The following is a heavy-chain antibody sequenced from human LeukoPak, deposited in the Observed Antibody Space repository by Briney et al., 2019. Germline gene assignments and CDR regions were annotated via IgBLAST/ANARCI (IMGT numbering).Heavy chain of an antibody. CDR1: GGSISSGDYY. Sequence: SETLSLTCTVSGGSISSGDYYWSWIRQPPGRGLEWIGYIYYSGSTYYNPSLKSRVTISVDTSKNQFSLKLSSVTAADTAVYYCVRVGSSSFNYYYGMDVWGQGTTVTVSS. CDR3: VRVGSSSFNYYYGMDV. D-gene: IGHD6-13*01. V-gene: IGHV4-30-4*01. J-gene: IGHJ6*02. CDR2: IYYSGST.